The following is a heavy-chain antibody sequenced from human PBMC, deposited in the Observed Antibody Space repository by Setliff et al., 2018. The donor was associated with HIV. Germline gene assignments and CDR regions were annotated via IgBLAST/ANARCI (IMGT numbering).Heavy chain of an antibody. D-gene: IGHD2-15*01. V-gene: IGHV1-58*01. Sequence: ASVKVSCKSSSFTFSSSALQWVRQARGQRLEWIGWIVVGASKTKYAERFQERVTLTLDMSTTTTYMELRGLRSEDTAIYYCAASPTSCSGGSCYDHWGQGTLVTVSS. CDR2: IVVGASKT. CDR1: SFTFSSSA. J-gene: IGHJ5*02. CDR3: AASPTSCSGGSCYDH.